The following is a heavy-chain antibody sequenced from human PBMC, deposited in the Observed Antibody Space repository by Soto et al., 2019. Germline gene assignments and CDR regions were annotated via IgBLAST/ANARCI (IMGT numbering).Heavy chain of an antibody. CDR2: IYYSGST. CDR3: ARLVWWTFGPYLFDY. V-gene: IGHV4-59*08. J-gene: IGHJ4*02. CDR1: GGSISSYY. D-gene: IGHD2-15*01. Sequence: PSETLSLTCTVSGGSISSYYWSWIRQPPWKGLEWIGYIYYSGSTNYNPSLKSRVTISVDTSKNQFSLKLSSVTAADTAVYYCARLVWWTFGPYLFDYCGQGTLDTGSA.